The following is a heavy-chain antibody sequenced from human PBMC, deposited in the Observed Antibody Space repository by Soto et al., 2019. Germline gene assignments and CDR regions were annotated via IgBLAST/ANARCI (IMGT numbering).Heavy chain of an antibody. V-gene: IGHV5-51*01. D-gene: IGHD3-22*01. Sequence: ESLMISCTCSGYSFTRYWIGWVRQMPGKGLEWMGIIYPGDSDTRYSPSFQGQVTISADKSISTAYLQWSSLKASGTAMYYCARQGSGSDYGMDVWGQGTTVTVPS. CDR2: IYPGDSDT. CDR1: GYSFTRYW. CDR3: ARQGSGSDYGMDV. J-gene: IGHJ6*02.